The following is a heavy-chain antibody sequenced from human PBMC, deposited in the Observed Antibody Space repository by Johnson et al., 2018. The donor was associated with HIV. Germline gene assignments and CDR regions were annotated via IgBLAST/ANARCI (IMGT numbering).Heavy chain of an antibody. V-gene: IGHV3-7*03. J-gene: IGHJ3*02. CDR2: IKQDGSEK. D-gene: IGHD1-26*01. CDR3: ATFGGGSFHAFDI. Sequence: VQLVESGGGLVQPGGSLRLSCAASGFTFSSYWMSWVRQAPGKGLEWVANIKQDGSEKYYVDSVKGRFTISRDNAKNSLYLQMNTLRPEDTAVYYCATFGGGSFHAFDIWGQGTMVTVSS. CDR1: GFTFSSYW.